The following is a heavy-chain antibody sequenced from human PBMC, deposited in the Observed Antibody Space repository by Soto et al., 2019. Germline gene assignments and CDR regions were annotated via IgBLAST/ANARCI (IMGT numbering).Heavy chain of an antibody. CDR1: GFSFGTYA. CDR2: ISWNSGSI. CDR3: AKGGITGTTSDY. D-gene: IGHD1-7*01. V-gene: IGHV3-9*01. J-gene: IGHJ4*01. Sequence: PGGSLRLSCVASGFSFGTYAMTWVRQVPGKGLEWVSGISWNSGSIGYADSVKGRFTISRDNAKNSLYLQMNSLRAEDTALYYCAKGGITGTTSDYWGHGTLVTVSS.